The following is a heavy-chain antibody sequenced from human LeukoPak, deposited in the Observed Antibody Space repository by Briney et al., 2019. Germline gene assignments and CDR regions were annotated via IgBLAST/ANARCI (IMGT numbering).Heavy chain of an antibody. V-gene: IGHV4-39*07. CDR3: ARGAIVGANNDDAFDI. J-gene: IGHJ3*02. CDR2: IYYSGST. D-gene: IGHD1-26*01. CDR1: GGSISSSSYY. Sequence: PSETLSLTCTVSGGSISSSSYYWGWIRQPPGKGLESIGNIYYSGSTNYNPSLKSRVTISVDTSKNQFSLKLSSVTAADTAVYYCARGAIVGANNDDAFDIWGQGTMVTVSS.